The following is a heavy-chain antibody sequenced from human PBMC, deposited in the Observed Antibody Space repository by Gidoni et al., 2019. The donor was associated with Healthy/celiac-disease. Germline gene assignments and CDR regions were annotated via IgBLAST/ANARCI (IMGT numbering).Heavy chain of an antibody. V-gene: IGHV4-34*01. CDR1: GGSFSGYY. Sequence: QVQLQQWGAGLLKPSETLSLTCAVYGGSFSGYYWSWIRQPPGKGLEWIGEINHSGSTNYNPSLKSRVTISVDTSKNQFSLKLSSVTAADTAVYYCARGPYSSGWYGGERYYYYMDVWGKGTTVTVSS. J-gene: IGHJ6*03. CDR3: ARGPYSSGWYGGERYYYYMDV. D-gene: IGHD6-19*01. CDR2: INHSGST.